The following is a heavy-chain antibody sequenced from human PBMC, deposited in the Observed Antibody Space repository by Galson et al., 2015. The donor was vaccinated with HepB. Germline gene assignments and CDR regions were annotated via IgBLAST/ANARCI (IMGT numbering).Heavy chain of an antibody. V-gene: IGHV3-30*03. D-gene: IGHD3-3*01. CDR3: ARALGMIQDFWGTSYPGYGMDV. J-gene: IGHJ6*02. CDR2: TSDDGSNK. CDR1: GFTFNYHA. Sequence: SLRLSCAASGFTFNYHAMNWVRQAPGKGLEWVAVTSDDGSNKWYADSVKGRFTISRDNSKNTLYLQMNSLRAEDTAVYYCARALGMIQDFWGTSYPGYGMDVWGQGTTVTVSS.